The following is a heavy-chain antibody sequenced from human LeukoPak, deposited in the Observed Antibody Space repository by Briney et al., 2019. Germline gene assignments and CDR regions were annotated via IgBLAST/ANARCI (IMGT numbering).Heavy chain of an antibody. V-gene: IGHV4-30-2*02. CDR3: ARFAYCGGHCWYYFDY. Sequence: PSETLSLTCAVSGGSISSGGYSWSWIRQPPGKGLEWIGYIYHSGSTYYNPSLKSRVTISVDRSKNQFSLKLSSVTAADTAVYYCARFAYCGGHCWYYFDYWGQGSLVTVSS. CDR1: GGSISSGGYS. J-gene: IGHJ4*02. D-gene: IGHD2-21*02. CDR2: IYHSGST.